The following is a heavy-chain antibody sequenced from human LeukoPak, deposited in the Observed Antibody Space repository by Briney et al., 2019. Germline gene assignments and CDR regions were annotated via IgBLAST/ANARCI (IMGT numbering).Heavy chain of an antibody. CDR3: XXXPYSGYYGNYYYYYMDV. V-gene: IGHV3-11*04. Sequence: GGSLRLSCVASGFTFSDYYMTWIRQAPGKALEWVSSITSSGTYIFYADSVKGRFTISRDNAENSLYLQMNSLGPEDTAVYYXXXXPYSGYYGNYYYYYMDVWGKGTTVTISS. J-gene: IGHJ6*03. CDR1: GFTFSDYY. CDR2: ITSSGTYI. D-gene: IGHD3-22*01.